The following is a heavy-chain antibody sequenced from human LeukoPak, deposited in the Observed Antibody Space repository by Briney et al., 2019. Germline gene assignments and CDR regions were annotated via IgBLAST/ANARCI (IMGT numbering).Heavy chain of an antibody. D-gene: IGHD2-2*01. Sequence: ASVKVSCKASGYTFTGYYMHWVRQAPGQGLEWMGWINPNSGGTNYAQKFQGRVTMTRDTSISTAYMELRSLRSDDTAVYYCARVGFYCSSTSCYLDYWGQGTLVTVSS. CDR2: INPNSGGT. V-gene: IGHV1-2*02. CDR3: ARVGFYCSSTSCYLDY. CDR1: GYTFTGYY. J-gene: IGHJ4*02.